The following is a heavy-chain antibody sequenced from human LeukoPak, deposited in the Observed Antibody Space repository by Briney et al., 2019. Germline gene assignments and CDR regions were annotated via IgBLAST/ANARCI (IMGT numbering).Heavy chain of an antibody. CDR3: ARDLTTYSPDVVY. V-gene: IGHV1-2*02. CDR2: INPNSGDT. CDR1: GYTFTSYY. J-gene: IGHJ4*02. Sequence: ASVKVSCKASGYTFTSYYMHWLRQAPGQGLEWMGWINPNSGDTHYAQNFQGRVTLTRGTSSSTVYMELRRLRSDDTAVYYCARDLTTYSPDVVYWGQGTLVTVSS. D-gene: IGHD1-26*01.